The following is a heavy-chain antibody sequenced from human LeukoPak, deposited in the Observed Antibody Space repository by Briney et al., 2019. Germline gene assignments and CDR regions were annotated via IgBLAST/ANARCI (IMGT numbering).Heavy chain of an antibody. Sequence: SETLSLTCTVSGGSISSGDYYWSWIRQPPGKGLEWIAYMYYSGSTYYNPSLKSRVTMSADTSKNQLSLKLSSVTAADTAVYYCARGSRYTSSLDYWGQGTLVTVSS. CDR3: ARGSRYTSSLDY. CDR2: MYYSGST. J-gene: IGHJ4*02. V-gene: IGHV4-30-4*01. CDR1: GGSISSGDYY. D-gene: IGHD1-14*01.